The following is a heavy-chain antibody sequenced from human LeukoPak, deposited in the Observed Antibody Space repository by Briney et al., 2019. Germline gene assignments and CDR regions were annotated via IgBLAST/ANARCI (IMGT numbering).Heavy chain of an antibody. D-gene: IGHD6-13*01. V-gene: IGHV1-2*02. CDR3: AREEYSSSWYYTGDYYYMDV. CDR2: INPNTGGT. CDR1: GYTFTDYF. Sequence: GASVKVSCKASGYTFTDYFMHWVRQAPGQGLEWMGWINPNTGGTNYAQKFQGRVTMTRDTSISTAYMELSRLRSDDTAVYYCAREEYSSSWYYTGDYYYMDVWGKGTTVTVSS. J-gene: IGHJ6*03.